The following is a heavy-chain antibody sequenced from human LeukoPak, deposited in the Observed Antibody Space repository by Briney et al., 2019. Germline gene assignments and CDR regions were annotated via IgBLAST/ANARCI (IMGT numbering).Heavy chain of an antibody. V-gene: IGHV1-2*06. CDR1: GYTFTGYY. Sequence: ASVKVSCKASGYTFTGYYMHWVRQAPGQGLEWMGRINPNSGGTNYARKFQGRVTMTRDTSISTAYMELSRLRSDDTAVYYCARGYYGSGSYYNFDYWGQGTLVTVSS. J-gene: IGHJ4*02. D-gene: IGHD3-10*01. CDR2: INPNSGGT. CDR3: ARGYYGSGSYYNFDY.